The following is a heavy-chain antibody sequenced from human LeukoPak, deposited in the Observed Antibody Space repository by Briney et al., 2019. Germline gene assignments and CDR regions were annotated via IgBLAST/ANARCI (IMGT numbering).Heavy chain of an antibody. CDR2: IRYDGSNK. J-gene: IGHJ1*01. CDR3: AKAELIVGATRYFQH. D-gene: IGHD1-26*01. V-gene: IGHV3-30*02. Sequence: GGSLRLSCAASGFTFSSYWMSWVRQAPGKGLEWVAFIRYDGSNKYYADSVKGRFTISRDNSKNTLYLQMNSLRAEDTAVYYCAKAELIVGATRYFQHWGQGTLVTVSS. CDR1: GFTFSSYW.